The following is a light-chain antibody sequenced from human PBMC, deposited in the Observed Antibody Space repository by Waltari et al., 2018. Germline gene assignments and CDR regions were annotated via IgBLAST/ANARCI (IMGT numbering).Light chain of an antibody. V-gene: IGKV3-20*01. Sequence: EIVLTQSPGSLSLSPGERATLSCRASQSVSSNYFAWYQQKPGQAPRLLIYGASTRATGSPDRFSGSGSGTDFTLTITRLEPEECAVYYCQQYASSPLTFGGGTKVEIK. J-gene: IGKJ4*01. CDR2: GAS. CDR3: QQYASSPLT. CDR1: QSVSSNY.